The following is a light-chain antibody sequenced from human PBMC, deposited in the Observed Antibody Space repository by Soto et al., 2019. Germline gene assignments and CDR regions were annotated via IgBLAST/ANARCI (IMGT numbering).Light chain of an antibody. Sequence: EVVLTQSPGTLSLFPGERATLSCSASQSGSTSYLAWYQQKPGQAPRLLIFGASSRATGIPDRFSGSGSGTDFILTISRLEPEDFAVYYCQQYGNSRWTFGQGTKVEIK. V-gene: IGKV3-20*01. CDR1: QSGSTSY. CDR3: QQYGNSRWT. CDR2: GAS. J-gene: IGKJ1*01.